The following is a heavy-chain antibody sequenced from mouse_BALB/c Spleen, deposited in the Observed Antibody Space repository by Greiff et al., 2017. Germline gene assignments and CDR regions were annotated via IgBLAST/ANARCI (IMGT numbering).Heavy chain of an antibody. CDR3: ARRGEYYYDCAMDD. J-gene: IGHJ4*01. CDR1: GYAFTNYL. CDR2: INPGSGGT. V-gene: IGHV1-54*01. D-gene: IGHD1-1*01. Sequence: VQLQQSGAELVRPGTSVKVSCTASGYAFTNYLIEWVKQKPGQGLEWIGVINPGSGGTNYNEKFKGKVTLTADKSSSTAYMQLSSLTSDDSAVFFCARRGEYYYDCAMDDWGEGTSVTVSS.